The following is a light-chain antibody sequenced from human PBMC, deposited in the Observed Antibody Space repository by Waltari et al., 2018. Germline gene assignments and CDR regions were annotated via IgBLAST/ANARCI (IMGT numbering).Light chain of an antibody. Sequence: EIVLTQSPGTLSLSLGERATVSCRASQSVSRALAWYQQKPGQAPRLRIYGASTRATGLPDRFSGSGSGTDFSLTISRLEPDDFAIYYCQHYLRLPVTFGQGTTVEI. CDR1: QSVSRA. J-gene: IGKJ1*01. CDR2: GAS. V-gene: IGKV3-20*01. CDR3: QHYLRLPVT.